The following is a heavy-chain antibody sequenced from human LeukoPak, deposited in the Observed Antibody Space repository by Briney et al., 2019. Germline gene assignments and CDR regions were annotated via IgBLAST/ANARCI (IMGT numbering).Heavy chain of an antibody. J-gene: IGHJ6*02. V-gene: IGHV3-30-3*01. CDR3: ARGPVPAASPYYYYGMDV. Sequence: GRSLRLSCAASGFTFSSYAMHWVRQAPGKGLEWVAVISYDGSNKYYADSVKGRFTISRDNSKDTLYLQMNSLRAEDTAVYYCARGPVPAASPYYYYGMDVWGQGTTVTVSS. D-gene: IGHD2-2*01. CDR1: GFTFSSYA. CDR2: ISYDGSNK.